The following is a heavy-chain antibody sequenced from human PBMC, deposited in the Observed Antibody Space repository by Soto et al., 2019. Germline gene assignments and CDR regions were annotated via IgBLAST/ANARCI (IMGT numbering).Heavy chain of an antibody. V-gene: IGHV1-69*13. Sequence: SVKVSCKASGGTFSSYAISWVRQAPGQGLEWMGGIIPIFGTANYARKFQGRVTITADESTSTAYMELSSLRSEDTAVYYCARDHLDYYYDSSGYYPTWFDPWGQGTLVTVSS. D-gene: IGHD3-22*01. CDR1: GGTFSSYA. CDR3: ARDHLDYYYDSSGYYPTWFDP. CDR2: IIPIFGTA. J-gene: IGHJ5*02.